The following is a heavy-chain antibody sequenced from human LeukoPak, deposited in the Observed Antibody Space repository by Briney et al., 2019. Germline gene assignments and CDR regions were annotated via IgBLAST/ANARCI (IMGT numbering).Heavy chain of an antibody. CDR1: GGSINSDGYS. J-gene: IGHJ5*02. Sequence: SQTLSLTCAVSGGSINSDGYSWSWIRQPPGKGREWIGYIYHSGSTYYNPSLKSRVTISVDKSKNQFSLKLSSVTAADTAVYYCARTYYYDSSGYAPANWFDPWGQGTLVTVSS. CDR2: IYHSGST. D-gene: IGHD3-22*01. V-gene: IGHV4-30-2*01. CDR3: ARTYYYDSSGYAPANWFDP.